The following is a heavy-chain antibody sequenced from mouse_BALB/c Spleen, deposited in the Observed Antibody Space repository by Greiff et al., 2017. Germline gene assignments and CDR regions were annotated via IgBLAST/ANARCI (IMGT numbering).Heavy chain of an antibody. CDR1: GYTFTSYY. CDR2: IYPGNVNT. J-gene: IGHJ3*01. D-gene: IGHD1-2*01. Sequence: VKLQESGPELVKPGASVRISCKASGYTFTSYYIHWVKQRPGQGLEWIGWIYPGNVNTKYNEKFKGKATLTADKSSSTAYMQLSSLTSEDSAVYFCARTTATFLAYWGQGTLVTVSA. CDR3: ARTTATFLAY. V-gene: IGHV1S56*01.